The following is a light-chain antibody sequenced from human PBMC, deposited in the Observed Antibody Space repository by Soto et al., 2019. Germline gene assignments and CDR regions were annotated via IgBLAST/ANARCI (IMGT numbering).Light chain of an antibody. J-gene: IGLJ2*01. Sequence: QAVVTQPPSASGTPGQRVTISCSGSSSNIGSNTVHWYQQLPGTAPKVLIYNNSQRPSGVPDRFSGSKSGTSASLAISGLQSEEEADYYCAAWDDSLNGLVFGGGTKLTVL. CDR2: NNS. V-gene: IGLV1-44*01. CDR1: SSNIGSNT. CDR3: AAWDDSLNGLV.